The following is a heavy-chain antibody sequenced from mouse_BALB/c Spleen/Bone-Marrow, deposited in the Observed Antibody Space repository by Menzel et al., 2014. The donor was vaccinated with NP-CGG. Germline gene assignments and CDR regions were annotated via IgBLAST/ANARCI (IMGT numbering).Heavy chain of an antibody. V-gene: IGHV1-9*01. CDR2: ILPGSGST. CDR1: GHTFSNYW. CDR3: ARWGSFAN. J-gene: IGHJ3*01. D-gene: IGHD1-1*01. Sequence: QVQQQQSRAELVKPRPSEKISCKATGHTFSNYWIEWVHQRPGHGLERLGEILPGSGSTNYNEKFKGKDTFTADTSSTTPYIQHSRVTTEKSAVYYCARWGSFANWGKATLVTVSA.